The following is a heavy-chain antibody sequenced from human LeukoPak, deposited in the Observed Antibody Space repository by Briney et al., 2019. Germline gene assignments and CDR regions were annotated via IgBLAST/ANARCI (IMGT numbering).Heavy chain of an antibody. V-gene: IGHV4-34*01. CDR3: ASAIVVVPAAMGYWFDP. CDR1: GGSFSGYY. D-gene: IGHD2-2*01. CDR2: INHSGST. Sequence: SETVSLTCAVYGGSFSGYYWSWTRQPPGKGLEWIGEINHSGSTNYTPSLKSRVTISVDTSKNQFSLKPSSVTAADTAVYYCASAIVVVPAAMGYWFDPWGHGNLVSVSS. J-gene: IGHJ5*02.